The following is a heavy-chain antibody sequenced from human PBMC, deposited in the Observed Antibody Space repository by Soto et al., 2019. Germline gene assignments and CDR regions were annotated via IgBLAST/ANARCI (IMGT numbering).Heavy chain of an antibody. D-gene: IGHD5-18*01. Sequence: QLQLQESGPGLVKPSETLSLTCTVSGGSISSTSSYWAWIRQPPGKGLEWIGSVYYSGNTYYNPSLKSRVTMSVDTSKNQFSLKLSSVTAADTAVFYCARYPRGHSYGWEAFDIWGQGTMVTVSS. CDR1: GGSISSTSSY. V-gene: IGHV4-39*01. CDR3: ARYPRGHSYGWEAFDI. CDR2: VYYSGNT. J-gene: IGHJ3*02.